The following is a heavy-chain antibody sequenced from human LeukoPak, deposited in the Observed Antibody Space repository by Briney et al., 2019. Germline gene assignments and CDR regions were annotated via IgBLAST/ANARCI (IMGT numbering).Heavy chain of an antibody. D-gene: IGHD3-3*01. CDR2: ISGSGETT. Sequence: GGSLRLSCAASGFTFSSFDISWVRQAPGKGLEWVSVISGSGETTYYADSVKGRFTISRDNSKNTLYVEMNSLRADDTAVYFCAKEVWRGFDSWGQGTLVTVSS. CDR3: AKEVWRGFDS. V-gene: IGHV3-23*01. CDR1: GFTFSSFD. J-gene: IGHJ4*02.